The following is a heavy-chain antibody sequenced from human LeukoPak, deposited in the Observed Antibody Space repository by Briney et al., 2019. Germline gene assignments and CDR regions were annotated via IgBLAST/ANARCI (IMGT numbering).Heavy chain of an antibody. D-gene: IGHD5-24*01. V-gene: IGHV5-51*01. CDR1: GYSFTSYW. Sequence: GESLKISCKGSGYSFTSYWIGWVRQMPGKGLEWMGIIYPGDSDTRYSPSFQGQVTISADKSISTAYLQWSSLKASDTAMYYCARPDGTATIPYYFDYWGQGTLVTVSS. CDR2: IYPGDSDT. J-gene: IGHJ4*02. CDR3: ARPDGTATIPYYFDY.